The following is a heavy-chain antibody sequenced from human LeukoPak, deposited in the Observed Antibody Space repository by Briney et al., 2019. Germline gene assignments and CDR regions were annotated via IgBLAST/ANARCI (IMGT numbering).Heavy chain of an antibody. CDR2: INAVNGNT. D-gene: IGHD3-22*01. CDR1: GYTFASYV. J-gene: IGHJ4*02. CDR3: ASLSYYDLSGYSY. V-gene: IGHV1-3*01. Sequence: ASVKVSCKASGYTFASYVMHWVRQAPGQRLEWMGWINAVNGNTKYSQKFQGRVTLTRDTSITTGYMELSGLTSDDTAVYYCASLSYYDLSGYSYWGQGTLVTVSS.